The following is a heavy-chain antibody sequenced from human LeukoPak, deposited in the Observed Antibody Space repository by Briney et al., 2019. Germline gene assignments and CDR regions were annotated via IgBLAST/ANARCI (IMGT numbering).Heavy chain of an antibody. J-gene: IGHJ4*02. CDR1: GGSISSSSYY. CDR2: IYYSGST. V-gene: IGHV4-39*01. D-gene: IGHD3-16*02. Sequence: PSETLSLACTVSGGSISSSSYYWGWIRQPPGKGLEWTGSIYYSGSTYYNPSLKSRVTISVDTSKNQFSLKLSSVTAADTAVYYCATTTGRGIMITFGGVIVYWGQGTLVTVSS. CDR3: ATTTGRGIMITFGGVIVY.